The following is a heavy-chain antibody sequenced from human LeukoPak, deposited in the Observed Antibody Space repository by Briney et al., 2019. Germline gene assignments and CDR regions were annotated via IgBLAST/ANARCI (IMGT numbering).Heavy chain of an antibody. CDR1: GGSISSSNW. J-gene: IGHJ4*02. Sequence: NPSETLSLTCAVSGGSISSSNWWTRVRQPPGKGLEWIGEIYHTGIINYNPSLKGRVTISVDKSMNQFSLRLTSVTAADTAVYFCARGGGSHYEIDYWGQGTLVTVSS. D-gene: IGHD3-10*01. CDR2: IYHTGII. V-gene: IGHV4-4*02. CDR3: ARGGGSHYEIDY.